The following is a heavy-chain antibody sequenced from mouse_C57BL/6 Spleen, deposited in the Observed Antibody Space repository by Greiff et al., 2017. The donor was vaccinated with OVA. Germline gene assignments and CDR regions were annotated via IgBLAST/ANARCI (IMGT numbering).Heavy chain of an antibody. J-gene: IGHJ4*01. D-gene: IGHD2-4*01. Sequence: EVMLVESGGGLVKPGGSLKLSCAASGFTFGDYGMHWVRQAPEKGLEWVAYISSGSSTIYYADTVKGRFTISRDNAKNTLFLQMTSLRSEDTAMYYCARYDYGYAMDYWGQGTSVTVSS. CDR1: GFTFGDYG. CDR2: ISSGSSTI. CDR3: ARYDYGYAMDY. V-gene: IGHV5-17*01.